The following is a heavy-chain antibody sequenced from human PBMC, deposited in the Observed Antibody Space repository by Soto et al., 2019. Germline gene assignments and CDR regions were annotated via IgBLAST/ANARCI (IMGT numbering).Heavy chain of an antibody. CDR2: ITPIAETT. J-gene: IGHJ3*02. CDR1: GGPFTRYA. CDR3: ARGVAPVQTADPYAFAI. V-gene: IGHV1-69*01. D-gene: IGHD3-3*01. Sequence: QAQLVQSGAEVRKPGSSVRVSCRASGGPFTRYAVTWVRQATGQGLEWIGCITPIAETTNYAQTFRGRLSITADESTDTFHMELRRLTSADTAVYFCARGVAPVQTADPYAFAIWGPGSRVTVSS.